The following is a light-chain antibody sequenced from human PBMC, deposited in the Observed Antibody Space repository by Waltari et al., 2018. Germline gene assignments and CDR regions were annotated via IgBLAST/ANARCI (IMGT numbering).Light chain of an antibody. CDR3: QQYYSTPYT. CDR1: QSVLYSSNNQNY. Sequence: DIVMTQSPDSLAVSLGERATINCKSSQSVLYSSNNQNYLAWYQQKPGRPPKLLIYWASTRESGVPDRFSGSGSGTDFTLTISSLQAEDVAVYYCQQYYSTPYTFGQGTKLEIK. V-gene: IGKV4-1*01. J-gene: IGKJ2*01. CDR2: WAS.